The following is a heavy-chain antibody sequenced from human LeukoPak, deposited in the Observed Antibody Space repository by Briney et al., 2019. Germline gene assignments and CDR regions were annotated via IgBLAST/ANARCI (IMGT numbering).Heavy chain of an antibody. D-gene: IGHD1-1*01. CDR2: ISGSGGST. CDR1: GFTFSSYA. J-gene: IGHJ4*02. CDR3: AKVGVAGTTVYFDY. V-gene: IGHV3-23*01. Sequence: QTGGSLRLSCAASGFTFSSYAMNWVRQAPGKGLEWVSAISGSGGSTYYADSVKGRFTISRDNSKNTLYLQMNSLRAEDTAVYYCAKVGVAGTTVYFDYWGQGTLVTVSS.